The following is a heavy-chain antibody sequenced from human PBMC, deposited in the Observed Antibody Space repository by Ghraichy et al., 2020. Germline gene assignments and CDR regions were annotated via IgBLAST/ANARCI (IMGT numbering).Heavy chain of an antibody. Sequence: GESLNISCAASGFTFSSYGMTWVRQAPGKGLEWVSAISGSGGSTYYADSVKGRFTISRDNSKSTLYLQMNSLRADDTAVYYCAKDPRSHSDWGQGTLVTVSS. CDR3: AKDPRSHSD. CDR1: GFTFSSYG. V-gene: IGHV3-23*01. CDR2: ISGSGGST. J-gene: IGHJ4*02. D-gene: IGHD3-10*01.